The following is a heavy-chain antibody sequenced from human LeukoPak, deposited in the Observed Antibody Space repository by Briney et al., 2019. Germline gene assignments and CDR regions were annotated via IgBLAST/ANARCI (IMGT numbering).Heavy chain of an antibody. CDR2: INPNSGGT. Sequence: VASVKVSCKTSGYTFTDYSIHWVRQAPGQGLERMGWINPNSGGTNYAQKFQGRVTMTRDTSISTAYMELSRLRSDDTAMYYCAKWRAADAFDIWGQGTMVTVSS. D-gene: IGHD2-8*01. CDR1: GYTFTDYS. CDR3: AKWRAADAFDI. J-gene: IGHJ3*02. V-gene: IGHV1-2*02.